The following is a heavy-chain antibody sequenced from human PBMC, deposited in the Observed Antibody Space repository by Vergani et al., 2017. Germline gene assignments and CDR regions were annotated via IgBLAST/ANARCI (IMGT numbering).Heavy chain of an antibody. D-gene: IGHD3-10*01. CDR3: ARDHSYYYGSGSYYNPWYYYGMDV. CDR1: GFTFSDFS. V-gene: IGHV3-21*06. Sequence: VQLVESGGGLVKPGGSLRLSCAASGFTFSDFSMSWVRQAPGKGLEWVAFIGSSGPYINYADSVKGRFIISRDNTNNSLFLQLRSLRAEDAAVYYCARDHSYYYGSGSYYNPWYYYGMDVWGQXP. J-gene: IGHJ6*02. CDR2: IGSSGPYI.